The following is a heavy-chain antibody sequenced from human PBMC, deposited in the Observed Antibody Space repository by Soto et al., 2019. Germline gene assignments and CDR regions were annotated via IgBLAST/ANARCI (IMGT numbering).Heavy chain of an antibody. CDR3: GTWRGSSWFDY. Sequence: GESLKISCKASGFTFSSYSLGWVRHMPGKGLQWMGNIFSSDSSAKYSPSFVGQVAISVDRSINTAYLQWSSLKASDTAIYYCGTWRGSSWFDYWGPGTLVTVSS. V-gene: IGHV5-51*01. CDR1: GFTFSSYS. CDR2: IFSSDSSA. D-gene: IGHD2-2*01. J-gene: IGHJ4*02.